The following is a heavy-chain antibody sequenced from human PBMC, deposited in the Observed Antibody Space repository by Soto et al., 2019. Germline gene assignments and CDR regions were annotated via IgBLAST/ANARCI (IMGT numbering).Heavy chain of an antibody. CDR2: IWYDGSNK. CDR1: GFTFSSYG. D-gene: IGHD1-26*01. V-gene: IGHV3-33*01. Sequence: PGGSLRLSCAASGFTFSSYGMHWVRQAPGKGLEWVAVIWYDGSNKYYADSVKGRFTISRDNSKNTLYLQMNSLRAEDTAVYYCARDSIWVGAPESYYYYGMDVWGQGTTVTVSS. J-gene: IGHJ6*02. CDR3: ARDSIWVGAPESYYYYGMDV.